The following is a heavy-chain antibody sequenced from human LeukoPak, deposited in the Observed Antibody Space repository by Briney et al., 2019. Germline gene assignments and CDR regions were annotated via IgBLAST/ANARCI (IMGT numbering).Heavy chain of an antibody. CDR2: IYYSGST. Sequence: SETLSLTCTVSGGSISGYYWSWIRQPPGKGLEWIGYIYYSGSTNYNPSLKSRVTISVDTSKNQFSLKLSSVTAADTAVYYCARHHYYDSSGYYDGFLDYWGQGTLVTVSS. V-gene: IGHV4-59*08. CDR3: ARHHYYDSSGYYDGFLDY. D-gene: IGHD3-22*01. J-gene: IGHJ4*02. CDR1: GGSISGYY.